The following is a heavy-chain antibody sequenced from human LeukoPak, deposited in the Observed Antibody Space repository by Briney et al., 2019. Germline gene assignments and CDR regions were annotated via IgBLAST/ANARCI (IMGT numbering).Heavy chain of an antibody. Sequence: GESLKISCKGSGYSFTSYWIDWVRQMPRKGLEWMGIIYPGDSDTRYSPSFQGQVTISADKSIGTAYLQWSSLKAADTAMYYCARRNSSWYYFDYWGQGTLVTVSS. CDR1: GYSFTSYW. CDR3: ARRNSSWYYFDY. J-gene: IGHJ4*02. V-gene: IGHV5-51*01. CDR2: IYPGDSDT. D-gene: IGHD6-13*01.